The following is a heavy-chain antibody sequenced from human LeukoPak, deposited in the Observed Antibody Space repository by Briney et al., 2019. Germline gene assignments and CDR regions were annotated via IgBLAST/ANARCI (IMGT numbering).Heavy chain of an antibody. CDR3: AKLGDSST. J-gene: IGHJ5*02. Sequence: SQTLSLTCAISGDSVSSNSAAWRWIRQSPSRGLEWLGRTYYRSKWYNDYAVSVKSRIIISPDTSKNQFSLLLNSVTPEDTAVYYCAKLGDSSTWGQGTLVTVSS. V-gene: IGHV6-1*01. CDR2: TYYRSKWYN. D-gene: IGHD6-19*01. CDR1: GDSVSSNSAA.